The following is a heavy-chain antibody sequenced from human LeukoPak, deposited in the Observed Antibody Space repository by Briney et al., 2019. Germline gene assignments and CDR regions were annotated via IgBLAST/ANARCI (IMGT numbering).Heavy chain of an antibody. D-gene: IGHD6-19*01. Sequence: ASVKVSCKASGYTFTGYYMHWVRQAPGQGLEWMGIINPSGGSTSYAQKFQGRVTMTRDTSTSTVYMELSSLRSEDTAVYYCARELNSSGSASYFQHWGQGTLVTVSS. CDR1: GYTFTGYY. J-gene: IGHJ1*01. CDR2: INPSGGST. CDR3: ARELNSSGSASYFQH. V-gene: IGHV1-46*01.